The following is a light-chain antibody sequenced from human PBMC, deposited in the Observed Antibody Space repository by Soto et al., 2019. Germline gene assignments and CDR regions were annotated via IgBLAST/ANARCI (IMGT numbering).Light chain of an antibody. V-gene: IGKV3-20*01. CDR2: GAS. Sequence: EIVLTQSPGTRSLSPGERATVSCRASQSVSSSYLAWYQQKPGQDPRLLIYGASSRATGIPDRFSGSGSGTDFTLTISRLEPEDFAVYYCQQYGSSGTVGQGTKVDIK. CDR3: QQYGSSGT. J-gene: IGKJ1*01. CDR1: QSVSSSY.